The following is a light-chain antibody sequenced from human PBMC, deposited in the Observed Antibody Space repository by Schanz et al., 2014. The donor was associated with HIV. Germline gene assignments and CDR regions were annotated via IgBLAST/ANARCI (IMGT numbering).Light chain of an antibody. CDR2: DVA. Sequence: QSALTQPASVSGSPGQSITISCTGTSSDVGGYDFVSWFQQYPGKAPKLMIYDVAKRPSGISNRFSGSKSGNTASLTISGLQAEDEADYYCCSYAGTNNLWVFGGGTKLTVL. CDR1: SSDVGGYDF. CDR3: CSYAGTNNLWV. V-gene: IGLV2-14*01. J-gene: IGLJ3*02.